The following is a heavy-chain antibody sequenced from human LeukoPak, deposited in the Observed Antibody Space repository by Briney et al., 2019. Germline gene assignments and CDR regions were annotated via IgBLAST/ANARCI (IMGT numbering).Heavy chain of an antibody. CDR2: ISFDGRNK. CDR1: GFTFSSYG. Sequence: HPGRSLRLSCAASGFTFSSYGMHWVRQAPGKGLEWVAVISFDGRNKYYADSVKGRFTISRDNSKNTLYLQMNSLRAEDTAVYYCVRGLGPGGDCYFDYWGQGTLVTVSS. D-gene: IGHD2-21*02. J-gene: IGHJ4*02. CDR3: VRGLGPGGDCYFDY. V-gene: IGHV3-30*03.